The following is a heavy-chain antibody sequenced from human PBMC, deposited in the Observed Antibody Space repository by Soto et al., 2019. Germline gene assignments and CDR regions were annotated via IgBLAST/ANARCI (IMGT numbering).Heavy chain of an antibody. CDR3: ARDYCSGGSCSYFDY. Sequence: GGSLRLSCAASGFTFSSYAMHWVRQAPGKGLEWVAVISYDGSNKYYADSVKGRFTISRDNSKNTLYLQMNSLRAEDTAVYYCARDYCSGGSCSYFDYWGQGTLVTVSS. V-gene: IGHV3-30-3*01. CDR1: GFTFSSYA. CDR2: ISYDGSNK. D-gene: IGHD2-15*01. J-gene: IGHJ4*02.